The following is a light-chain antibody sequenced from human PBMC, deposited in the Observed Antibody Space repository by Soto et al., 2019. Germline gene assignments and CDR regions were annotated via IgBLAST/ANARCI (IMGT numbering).Light chain of an antibody. CDR1: QGISDY. V-gene: IGKV1-9*01. J-gene: IGKJ4*01. CDR3: QQFNAYPLT. Sequence: DIQLTQSPSFLSASVGDRVTISCRASQGISDYLAWYQQKPGKAPKLLIYGASTLQSGVPSRFSGSASGTEFTLTISSLQPEHFATYFCQQFNAYPLTFGGGTMLEIK. CDR2: GAS.